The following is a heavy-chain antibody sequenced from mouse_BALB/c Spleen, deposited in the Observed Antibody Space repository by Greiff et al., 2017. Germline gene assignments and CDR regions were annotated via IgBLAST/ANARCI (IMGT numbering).Heavy chain of an antibody. Sequence: EVMLVESGGGLVQPGGSRKLSCAASGFTFSSFGMHWVRQAPEKGLEWVAYISSGSSTIYYADTVKGRFTISRDNPKNTLFLQMTSLRSEDTAMYYCARSRGSDGNFFDYWGQGTTLTVSS. CDR2: ISSGSSTI. D-gene: IGHD2-1*01. CDR1: GFTFSSFG. J-gene: IGHJ2*01. CDR3: ARSRGSDGNFFDY. V-gene: IGHV5-17*02.